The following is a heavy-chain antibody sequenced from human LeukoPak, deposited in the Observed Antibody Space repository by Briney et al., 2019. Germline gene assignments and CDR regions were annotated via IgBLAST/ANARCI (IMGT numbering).Heavy chain of an antibody. D-gene: IGHD3-10*01. CDR3: ARAPYYGFQYYFDY. CDR2: ISSSGSTI. J-gene: IGHJ4*02. V-gene: IGHV3-11*01. Sequence: GGSLRLSCAASGFTFSDYYMSWIRQAPGKGLEWVSYISSSGSTIYYADSVKGRFTISRDNAKNSLYLQMNSQRAEDTAVYYCARAPYYGFQYYFDYWGQGTLVTVSS. CDR1: GFTFSDYY.